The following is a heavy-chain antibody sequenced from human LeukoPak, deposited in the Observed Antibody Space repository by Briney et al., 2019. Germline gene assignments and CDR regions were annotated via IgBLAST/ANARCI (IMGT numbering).Heavy chain of an antibody. CDR3: AKEPYSSSPNWFDP. V-gene: IGHV3-74*01. Sequence: GGSLRLSCAASGFTFSSYWMHWVRQAPGKGLVWVSRINSDGSSTSYADSVKGRFTISRDNAKNTLYLQMNSLRAEDTAVYYCAKEPYSSSPNWFDPWGQGTLVTVSS. D-gene: IGHD6-13*01. CDR2: INSDGSST. J-gene: IGHJ5*02. CDR1: GFTFSSYW.